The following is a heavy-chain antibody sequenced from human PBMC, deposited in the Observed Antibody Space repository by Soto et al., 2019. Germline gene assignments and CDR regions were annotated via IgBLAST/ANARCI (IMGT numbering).Heavy chain of an antibody. CDR1: GDTFSSYA. V-gene: IGHV1-69*13. CDR2: IIPTFGRT. Sequence: GASVKVSCKASGDTFSSYAISWVRQAPGKGLEWMGKIIPTFGRTNYAQKFQGRLTISADDSTSTGYMELTSLESDDTAVYYCARDPLSSFAMDVWGQGTTVTVSS. D-gene: IGHD3-10*02. J-gene: IGHJ6*02. CDR3: ARDPLSSFAMDV.